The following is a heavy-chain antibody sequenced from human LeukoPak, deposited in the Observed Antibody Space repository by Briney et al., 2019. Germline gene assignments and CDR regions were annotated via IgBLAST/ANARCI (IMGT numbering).Heavy chain of an antibody. J-gene: IGHJ4*02. Sequence: SVKVSCKASGGTFSNYVISWVRQAPGQGLEWLGRIIPIFDEAIYAQKFQGRVTITADKSTSTAYMELGSLRSEDTAVYYCERRPERWPQNHRTLDNWGQGTLVTVSS. CDR3: ERRPERWPQNHRTLDN. CDR1: GGTFSNYV. D-gene: IGHD5-24*01. V-gene: IGHV1-69*04. CDR2: IIPIFDEA.